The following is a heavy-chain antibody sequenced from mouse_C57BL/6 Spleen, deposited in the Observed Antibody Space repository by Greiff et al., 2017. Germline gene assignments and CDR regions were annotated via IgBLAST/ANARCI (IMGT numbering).Heavy chain of an antibody. CDR3: ARVITTVVATSYYAMDY. J-gene: IGHJ4*01. CDR2: ISGGGGNT. V-gene: IGHV5-9*01. CDR1: GFTFSSYT. Sequence: EVHLVESGGGLVKPGGSLKLSCAASGFTFSSYTMSWVRQTPEKRLEWVATISGGGGNTYYPDSVKGRFTISRDNAKNTLYLQMSSLRSEDTALYYCARVITTVVATSYYAMDYWGQGTSVTVSS. D-gene: IGHD1-1*01.